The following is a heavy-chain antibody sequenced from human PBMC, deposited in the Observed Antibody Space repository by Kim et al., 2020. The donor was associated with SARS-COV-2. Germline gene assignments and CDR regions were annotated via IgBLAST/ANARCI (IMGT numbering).Heavy chain of an antibody. Sequence: ASVKVSCKASGYTFTSYAMHWVRQAPGQRLEWMGWINAGNGNTKYSQKFQGRVTITRDTSASTAYMELSSLRSEDTAVYYCARSVLRYFDWLNYFYYWGQGTLVTVSS. CDR1: GYTFTSYA. CDR2: INAGNGNT. CDR3: ARSVLRYFDWLNYFYY. J-gene: IGHJ4*02. D-gene: IGHD3-9*01. V-gene: IGHV1-3*01.